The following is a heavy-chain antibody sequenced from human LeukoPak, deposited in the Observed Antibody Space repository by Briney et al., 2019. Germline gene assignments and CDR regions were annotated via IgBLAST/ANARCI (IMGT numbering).Heavy chain of an antibody. CDR3: ASDLAYCGGDCYLDSN. V-gene: IGHV3-21*01. CDR1: GFTFSSYS. CDR2: ISSSSSYI. J-gene: IGHJ4*02. D-gene: IGHD2-21*02. Sequence: GGSLRLSCAASGFTFSSYSMNWVRQAPGKGLEWVSSISSSSSYINYADSVKGRFAISRDNATTSLYLQMNSLRAEDTAVYYCASDLAYCGGDCYLDSNWGQGTLVTVSS.